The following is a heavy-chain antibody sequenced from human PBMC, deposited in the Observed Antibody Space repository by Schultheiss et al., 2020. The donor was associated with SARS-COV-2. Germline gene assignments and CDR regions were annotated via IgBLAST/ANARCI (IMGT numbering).Heavy chain of an antibody. D-gene: IGHD1-26*01. CDR1: GGSISSGDYY. J-gene: IGHJ3*02. CDR3: ARDLRVGAHHDAFDI. Sequence: SETLSLTCTVSGGSISSGDYYWSWIRQPPGKGLEWIGFIYYSGSTHYNPSLKSRLTISVDTSEKQFSLKLSSVTAADTAVYYCARDLRVGAHHDAFDIWGQGTMVTVSS. V-gene: IGHV4-30-4*01. CDR2: IYYSGST.